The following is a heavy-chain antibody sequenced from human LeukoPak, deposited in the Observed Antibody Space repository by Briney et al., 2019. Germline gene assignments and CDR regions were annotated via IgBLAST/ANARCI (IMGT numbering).Heavy chain of an antibody. CDR3: ARVNPYDFWSGGMDV. Sequence: GASVKVSCKASGYTFTSHDINWVRLATGQGLEWMGWMNPNSGNTGYAQKFQGRVTMTRNNSISTAYMELSSLRSEDTAVYYCARVNPYDFWSGGMDVWGQGTTVTVSS. V-gene: IGHV1-8*01. J-gene: IGHJ6*02. CDR1: GYTFTSHD. D-gene: IGHD3-3*01. CDR2: MNPNSGNT.